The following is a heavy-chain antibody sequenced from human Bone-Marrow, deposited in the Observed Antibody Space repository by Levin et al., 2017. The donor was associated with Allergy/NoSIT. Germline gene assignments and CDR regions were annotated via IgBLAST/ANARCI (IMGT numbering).Heavy chain of an antibody. CDR3: ARDHGSGGRLDIVVVPAAPEFDY. Sequence: ASVKVSCKASGYTFTSYAMHWVRQAPGQRLEWMGWINAGNGNTKYSQKFQGRVTITRDTSASTAYMELSSLRSEDTAVYYCARDHGSGGRLDIVVVPAAPEFDYWGQGTLVTVSS. J-gene: IGHJ4*02. V-gene: IGHV1-3*01. D-gene: IGHD2-2*01. CDR2: INAGNGNT. CDR1: GYTFTSYA.